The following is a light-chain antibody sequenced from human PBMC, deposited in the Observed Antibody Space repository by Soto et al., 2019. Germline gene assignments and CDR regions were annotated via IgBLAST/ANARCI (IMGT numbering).Light chain of an antibody. V-gene: IGLV2-23*02. CDR3: CSYAGSSTSWV. Sequence: QSALTQPASVSGSPGQSITISCTGTSSDVGSYNLVSWYQQHPGKDPKLMIYEVSKRPSGVSNRFSGSKSGNTASLTISGLQAEDEADYYCCSYAGSSTSWVFGGGTKLTVL. CDR1: SSDVGSYNL. CDR2: EVS. J-gene: IGLJ3*02.